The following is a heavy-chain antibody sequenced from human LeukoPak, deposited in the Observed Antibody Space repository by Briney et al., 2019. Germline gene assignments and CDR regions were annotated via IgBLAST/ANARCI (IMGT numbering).Heavy chain of an antibody. D-gene: IGHD5-12*01. J-gene: IGHJ4*02. CDR2: INYSGST. CDR3: AIRVGTMQPFDY. CDR1: GGSISNYY. V-gene: IGHV4-59*08. Sequence: SETLSLTCTVSGGSISNYYWSWIRQPPGKGLEWIGYINYSGSTNYNPSLKSRVTISVDTSKNQLSLKLSSVTAADTAVYYCAIRVGTMQPFDYWGQGTLVTVSS.